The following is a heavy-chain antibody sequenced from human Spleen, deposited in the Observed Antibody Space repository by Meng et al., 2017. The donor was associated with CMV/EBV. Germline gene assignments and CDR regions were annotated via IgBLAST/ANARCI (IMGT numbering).Heavy chain of an antibody. CDR3: AREELSGGSCYVDY. J-gene: IGHJ4*02. CDR1: GFSVSTAY. V-gene: IGHV3-66*01. Sequence: DPPWEAWGGLVQAGGSRRPSCAASGFSVSTAYMTWVRQAPGKGLEWVSVIYSGGSTYYADSVKGRFTISRDNSKNSLYLQMNSLRAEDTAVYYCAREELSGGSCYVDYWGQGTLVTVSS. CDR2: IYSGGST. D-gene: IGHD2-15*01.